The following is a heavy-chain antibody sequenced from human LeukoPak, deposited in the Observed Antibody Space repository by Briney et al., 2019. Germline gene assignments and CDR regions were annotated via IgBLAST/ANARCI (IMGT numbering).Heavy chain of an antibody. CDR2: ISAYNGNT. CDR3: ARDRLGAPLDAFDI. J-gene: IGHJ3*02. Sequence: GASVKVSCKASGYTFTSYGISWVRQAPGQGLEWMGWISAYNGNTNYAQKLQGRVTMTTDTSTSTACMELRSLRSDDTAVYYCARDRLGAPLDAFDIWGQGTMVTVSS. D-gene: IGHD3-10*01. V-gene: IGHV1-18*01. CDR1: GYTFTSYG.